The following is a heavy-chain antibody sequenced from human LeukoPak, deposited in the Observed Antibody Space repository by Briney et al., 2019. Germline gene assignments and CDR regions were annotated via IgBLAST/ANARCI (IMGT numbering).Heavy chain of an antibody. Sequence: QPGGSLRLSCAASGFTFSSYSMNWVRQAPGKGLEWVSYISNTGNTIYYADSVKGRFTISRDDAKNSLFLQMNSLRGEDTAVYYCARGLSTVTTQPYWGQGTLVTVSS. CDR3: ARGLSTVTTQPY. CDR1: GFTFSSYS. D-gene: IGHD4-11*01. CDR2: ISNTGNTI. J-gene: IGHJ4*02. V-gene: IGHV3-48*01.